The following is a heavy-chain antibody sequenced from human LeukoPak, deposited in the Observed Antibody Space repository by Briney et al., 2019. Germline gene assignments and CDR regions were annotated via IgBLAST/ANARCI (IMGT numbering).Heavy chain of an antibody. CDR1: GYTFTSYY. CDR2: INPSGGST. CDR3: ARDSEDTTMGPGY. D-gene: IGHD5-18*01. J-gene: IGHJ4*02. V-gene: IGHV1-46*01. Sequence: GASVKVSCKTSGYTFTSYYMHWVRQAPGQGLESMGIINPSGGSTSYAQKFQGRVTMTRDMSTSTVYMELSSLRSEDTAVYYCARDSEDTTMGPGYWGQGTLVTVSS.